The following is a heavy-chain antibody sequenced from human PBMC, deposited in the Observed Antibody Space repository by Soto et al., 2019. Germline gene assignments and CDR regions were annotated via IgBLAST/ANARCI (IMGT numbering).Heavy chain of an antibody. V-gene: IGHV1-8*01. J-gene: IGHJ5*02. Sequence: QVQLVQSGAEVKKPGASVRVSCKASGYTFTKFDMNWVRQATGQGLEWMGWMNPNSGNTGYAQKFQGRVTMTRNTSITTAYMELSTLRSEDTAVYYCVRGDYGDYSHWFDPWGQGTLVTVSS. CDR2: MNPNSGNT. CDR1: GYTFTKFD. CDR3: VRGDYGDYSHWFDP. D-gene: IGHD4-17*01.